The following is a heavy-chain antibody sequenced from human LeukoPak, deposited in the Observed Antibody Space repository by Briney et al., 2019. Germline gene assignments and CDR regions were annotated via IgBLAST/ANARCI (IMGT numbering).Heavy chain of an antibody. CDR2: IYSGGST. Sequence: PGGSLRLSCAASGFTVSSNYMSWVRQAPGKGLEWVSIIYSGGSTYYADSVKGRFTISRDNSKNTLHLQMNSLRAEDTAVYYCARCLLVQGSYYGMDVWGQGTTVTV. D-gene: IGHD3-3*01. CDR1: GFTVSSNY. CDR3: ARCLLVQGSYYGMDV. V-gene: IGHV3-66*01. J-gene: IGHJ6*01.